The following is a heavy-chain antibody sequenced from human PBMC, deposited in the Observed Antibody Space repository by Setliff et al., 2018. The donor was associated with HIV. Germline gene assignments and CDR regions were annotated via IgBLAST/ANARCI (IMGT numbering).Heavy chain of an antibody. CDR1: GYSFSSYG. Sequence: ASVKVSCKAYGYSFSSYGLTWVRQAPGQGLEWMGWISAYNGYTNYAQKLQGRVTMTTDTSTSTAYMELRSLRSDDTAVYYCARGYCSSTTCLYYFDYWGQGTLVTVSS. CDR2: ISAYNGYT. D-gene: IGHD2-2*01. V-gene: IGHV1-18*01. CDR3: ARGYCSSTTCLYYFDY. J-gene: IGHJ4*02.